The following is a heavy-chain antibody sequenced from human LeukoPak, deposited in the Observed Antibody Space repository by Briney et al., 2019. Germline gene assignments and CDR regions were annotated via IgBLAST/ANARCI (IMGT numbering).Heavy chain of an antibody. J-gene: IGHJ4*02. CDR3: ARDGDQYDFWSGYGLDY. V-gene: IGHV3-21*01. D-gene: IGHD3-3*01. CDR1: GFTFSSYS. Sequence: PGGSLRLSCAASGFTFSSYSMNWVRQAPGKGLEWVSSISSSSYIYYADSVKGRFTISRDNAKNSLYLQMNSLRAEDTAVYYCARDGDQYDFWSGYGLDYWGQGTLITVSS. CDR2: ISSSSYI.